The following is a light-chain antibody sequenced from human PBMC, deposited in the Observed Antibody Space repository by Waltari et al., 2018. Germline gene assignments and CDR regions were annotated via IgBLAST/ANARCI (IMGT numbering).Light chain of an antibody. CDR1: HRINIW. Sequence: IQVIQSPSTLSASVGDTVTISCRVSHRINIWLAWYQQKPGKAPKLLIKKASTLEDGVPSRFSSSGSGTEFTLTIKSLQPDDFGTHFCQQFDTDVTFGQGTKVEI. CDR2: KAS. CDR3: QQFDTDVT. J-gene: IGKJ2*01. V-gene: IGKV1-5*01.